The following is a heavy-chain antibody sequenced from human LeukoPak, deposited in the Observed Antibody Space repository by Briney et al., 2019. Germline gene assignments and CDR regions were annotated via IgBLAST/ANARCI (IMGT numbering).Heavy chain of an antibody. CDR2: INHSGST. D-gene: IGHD2/OR15-2a*01. CDR3: ARSRPIIRNFYYYYLDV. Sequence: SETLSLTCAVYGGSFSAYYWTWIRQPPGKGLEWIGEINHSGSTNYNPSLKSRVTISLDTSRNQFSLTLTSVTAADTAMYFCARSRPIIRNFYYYYLDVWDKGTTVTVSS. V-gene: IGHV4-34*01. CDR1: GGSFSAYY. J-gene: IGHJ6*03.